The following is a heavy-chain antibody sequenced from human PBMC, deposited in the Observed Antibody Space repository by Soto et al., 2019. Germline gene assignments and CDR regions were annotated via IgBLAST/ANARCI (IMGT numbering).Heavy chain of an antibody. CDR3: ARGMELPQSYYYYYGMDV. Sequence: ASVKVSCKASGGTFSSYAISWVRQAPGQGLEWMGGIIPIFGTANYAQKFQGRVTITADESTSTAYMELSSLRSEDTAVYYCARGMELPQSYYYYYGMDVWGQGTTVTVSS. D-gene: IGHD1-26*01. CDR1: GGTFSSYA. CDR2: IIPIFGTA. V-gene: IGHV1-69*13. J-gene: IGHJ6*02.